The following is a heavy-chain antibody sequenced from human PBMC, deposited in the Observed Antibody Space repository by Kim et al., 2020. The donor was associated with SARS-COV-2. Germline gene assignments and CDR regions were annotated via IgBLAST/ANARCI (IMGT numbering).Heavy chain of an antibody. Sequence: GGSLRLSCAASGFTFSSHWMSWVRQAPGKGLEWAANIKEDGSEKYYVDSVKGRFTISRDNAKKSLYLQMNSLRAEDTAVYYCARYGPGSYTPFDYWGQGT. D-gene: IGHD3-10*01. J-gene: IGHJ4*02. CDR3: ARYGPGSYTPFDY. CDR2: IKEDGSEK. CDR1: GFTFSSHW. V-gene: IGHV3-7*01.